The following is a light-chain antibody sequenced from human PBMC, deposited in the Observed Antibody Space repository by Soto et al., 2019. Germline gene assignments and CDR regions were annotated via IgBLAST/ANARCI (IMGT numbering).Light chain of an antibody. CDR2: GTY. CDR1: QSISSTY. V-gene: IGKV3-20*01. Sequence: EIVLTQSPGTLSLSPGERATLSCRTSQSISSTYLAWYQQKPGQAPMLLIYGTYSRATGIPDRCSGSGSGRDFTLPISRLEPEDFAVYYCQQYGTSPPVYTFGQGTKLEIK. CDR3: QQYGTSPPVYT. J-gene: IGKJ2*01.